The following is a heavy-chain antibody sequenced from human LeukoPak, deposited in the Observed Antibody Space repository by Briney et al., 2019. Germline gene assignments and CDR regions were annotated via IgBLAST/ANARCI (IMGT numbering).Heavy chain of an antibody. D-gene: IGHD2-15*01. V-gene: IGHV2-5*02. CDR1: GFSFSTSGLG. CDR2: IYWDDDK. Sequence: SGPTLVNPTQTLTLTCTFSGFSFSTSGLGVGWIRQPPGKALEWPAIIYWDDDKRYSPSLKSRLTITKDTSKNQVVLTMTNMDPVDTATYYCAHRRSWYYFDYWGQGTLGTVSS. J-gene: IGHJ4*02. CDR3: AHRRSWYYFDY.